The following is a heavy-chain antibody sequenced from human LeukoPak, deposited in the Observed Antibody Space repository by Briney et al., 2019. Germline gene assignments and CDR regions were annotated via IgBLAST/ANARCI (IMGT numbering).Heavy chain of an antibody. CDR3: AKDRADYDYVGGSIEP. CDR2: ISYDGNNR. Sequence: GRSLRLSCAASRFTFSSYGMHWVRQAPGKGLEWVAVISYDGNNRYYADSVKGRFTISRDNSKNTLYLEMNSLRAGDTAVEYCAKDRADYDYVGGSIEPWGQGTLVTVSS. V-gene: IGHV3-30*18. CDR1: RFTFSSYG. J-gene: IGHJ4*02. D-gene: IGHD3-16*01.